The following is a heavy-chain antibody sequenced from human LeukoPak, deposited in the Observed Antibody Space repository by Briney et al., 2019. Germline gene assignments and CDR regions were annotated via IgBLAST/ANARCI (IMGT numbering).Heavy chain of an antibody. V-gene: IGHV4-59*01. CDR3: ARGAGYLGY. Sequence: PSETLSLTCTVSGGSISSYYWSWVRQPPGKGLEWIGYIYYTGTTNYNPSLKSRVTISVDTSKNQFSLKLSSVTAADTAVHYCARGAGYLGYWGQGTLVTVSS. J-gene: IGHJ4*02. CDR2: IYYTGTT. CDR1: GGSISSYY. D-gene: IGHD5-12*01.